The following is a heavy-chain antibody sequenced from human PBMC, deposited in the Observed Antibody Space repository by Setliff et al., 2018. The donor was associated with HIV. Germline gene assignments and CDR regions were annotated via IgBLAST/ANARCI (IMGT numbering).Heavy chain of an antibody. CDR2: IAPNLRMP. V-gene: IGHV1-69*10. CDR3: ASVPMEYSGYNSDSGSYYYHYGLDV. J-gene: IGHJ6*02. CDR1: GGTFNTYP. D-gene: IGHD5-12*01. Sequence: SVKVSCKTSGGTFNTYPIAWVRQAPGQGLEWMGGIAPNLRMPNYIQKFKGRLTITADESTSTVYMELTNLRSEDTAMYYCASVPMEYSGYNSDSGSYYYHYGLDVWGQGTTVTVSS.